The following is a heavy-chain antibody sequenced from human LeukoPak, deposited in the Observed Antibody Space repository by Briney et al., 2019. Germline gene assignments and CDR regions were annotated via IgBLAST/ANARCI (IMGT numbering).Heavy chain of an antibody. J-gene: IGHJ4*02. V-gene: IGHV3-23*01. CDR3: AKEIYGDPSFDY. D-gene: IGHD4-17*01. CDR2: ISGSGDT. Sequence: PGGSLRLSCAASGFTFSTYAMSWVRQAPGKGLEWLLGISGSGDTFYADSVKGRFTISRDNSKNTVFLQMNSLRAEDTAVYYCAKEIYGDPSFDYWGQGTLVTVSS. CDR1: GFTFSTYA.